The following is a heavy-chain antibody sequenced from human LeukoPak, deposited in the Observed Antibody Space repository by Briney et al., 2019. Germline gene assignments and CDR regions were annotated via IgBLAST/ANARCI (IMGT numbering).Heavy chain of an antibody. D-gene: IGHD6-13*01. CDR3: ARGSSSWYRDYYYYMDV. CDR2: IYHSGST. Sequence: KTSETLSLTCTVSGGSISSYYWSWIRQPPGKGLERIGSIYHSGSTYYDPSLKSRVTISVDTSKNQFSLKLSSVTAADTAVYYCARGSSSWYRDYYYYMDVWGQGTLVTVSS. V-gene: IGHV4-59*12. J-gene: IGHJ6*03. CDR1: GGSISSYY.